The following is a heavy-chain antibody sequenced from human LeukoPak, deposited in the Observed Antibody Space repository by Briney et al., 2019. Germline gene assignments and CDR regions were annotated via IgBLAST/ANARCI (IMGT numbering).Heavy chain of an antibody. Sequence: GGSLRLSCAASGFTVSNNYMRWVRQEPGKGLEWVSLIYSGGATFYADAVKGRFTISRDGSKNTLYLQMNSLRAEDTAVYYCARDPPAVAANTYGWGQGTLVTVSS. V-gene: IGHV3-66*01. CDR3: ARDPPAVAANTYG. CDR2: IYSGGAT. D-gene: IGHD6-6*01. J-gene: IGHJ4*02. CDR1: GFTVSNNY.